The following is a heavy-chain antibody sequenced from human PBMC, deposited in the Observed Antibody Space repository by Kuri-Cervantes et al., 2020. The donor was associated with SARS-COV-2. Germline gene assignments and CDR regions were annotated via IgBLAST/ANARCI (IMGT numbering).Heavy chain of an antibody. Sequence: GGSLRLSCAASGFTFSSYGMHWVRQAPGKGLEWVAVISYDGCNKYYADSVKGRFTISRDNSKNTLYLQMNSLRAEDTAVYYCAKSSGTADGGFDPWGQGTLVTVSS. CDR2: ISYDGCNK. CDR3: AKSSGTADGGFDP. CDR1: GFTFSSYG. J-gene: IGHJ5*02. V-gene: IGHV3-30*18. D-gene: IGHD6-19*01.